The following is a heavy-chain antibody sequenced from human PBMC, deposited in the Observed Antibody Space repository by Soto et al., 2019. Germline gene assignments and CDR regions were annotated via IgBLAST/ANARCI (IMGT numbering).Heavy chain of an antibody. CDR1: CGSCIGYY. J-gene: IGHJ6*02. CDR3: ARAALGIAAAGTGGYYYYGMDV. CDR2: INHSGST. D-gene: IGHD6-13*01. V-gene: IGHV4-34*01. Sequence: SETLSLTCAFYCGSCIGYYWSWIRQPPGKVLEWIGEINHSGSTNYNPSLKSRVTISVDTSKNQFSLKLSSVTAADTAVYYCARAALGIAAAGTGGYYYYGMDVWGQGTTVTVSS.